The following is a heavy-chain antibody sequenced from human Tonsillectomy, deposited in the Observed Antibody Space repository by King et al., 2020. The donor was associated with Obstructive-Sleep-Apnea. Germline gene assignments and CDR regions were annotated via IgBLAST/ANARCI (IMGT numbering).Heavy chain of an antibody. CDR1: GFTFSSYG. D-gene: IGHD3-10*01. CDR2: INTRGTT. Sequence: EVQLVESGGGMVQPGGSLRLSCAASGFTFSSYGISWVRQAPGKGLEWVLAINTRGTTFYAGSVRGRFTISRDNSQYTVNLQVNSLRAEDTALYYCAKEGGGSGVYWVDSWGQGTLVTVSS. V-gene: IGHV3-23*04. J-gene: IGHJ4*02. CDR3: AKEGGGSGVYWVDS.